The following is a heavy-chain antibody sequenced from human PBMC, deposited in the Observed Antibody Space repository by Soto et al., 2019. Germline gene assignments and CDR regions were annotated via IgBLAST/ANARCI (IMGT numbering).Heavy chain of an antibody. V-gene: IGHV1-69*13. D-gene: IGHD3-16*01. CDR2: IIPIFGTA. J-gene: IGHJ6*02. Sequence: ASVNVSCKASGGTFSSYAISWVRQAPGQGLEWMGGIIPIFGTANYAQKFQGRVTITADESTSTAYMELSSLRSEDTAVYYCARGGTGQPYYYGMDVWGQGTTVTVSS. CDR3: ARGGTGQPYYYGMDV. CDR1: GGTFSSYA.